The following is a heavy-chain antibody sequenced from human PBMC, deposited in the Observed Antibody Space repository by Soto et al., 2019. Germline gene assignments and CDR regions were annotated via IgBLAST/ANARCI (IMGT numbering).Heavy chain of an antibody. D-gene: IGHD3-16*01. CDR1: GFTFSNAW. J-gene: IGHJ4*02. CDR3: TTDLVHYDYVWGSYHQQRASDY. Sequence: PGGSLRLSCAASGFTFSNAWMNWVRQAPGKGLEWVGRIKSKTDGGTTDYAAPVKGRFTISRDDSKNTLYLHMNSLKTEDTAVYYCTTDLVHYDYVWGSYHQQRASDYWGQGTLVTVSS. CDR2: IKSKTDGGTT. V-gene: IGHV3-15*07.